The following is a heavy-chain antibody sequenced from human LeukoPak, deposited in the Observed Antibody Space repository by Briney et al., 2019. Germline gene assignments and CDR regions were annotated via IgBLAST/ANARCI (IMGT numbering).Heavy chain of an antibody. CDR3: VKNSGGSVAGLFDY. Sequence: PGGSLRLSCAASGFTVSTNYMNWVRQAPGKGLEWVSVITGSGDTTYNADSVKGRFTISRDNTKNMLYLQMNSLRAEDTAVYYCVKNSGGSVAGLFDYWGQGTLVTVSS. CDR2: ITGSGDTT. CDR1: GFTVSTNY. D-gene: IGHD6-19*01. V-gene: IGHV3-23*01. J-gene: IGHJ4*02.